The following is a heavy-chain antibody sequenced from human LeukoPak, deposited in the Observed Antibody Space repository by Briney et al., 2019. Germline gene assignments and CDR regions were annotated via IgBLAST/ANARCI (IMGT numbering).Heavy chain of an antibody. CDR3: ARTFIAAAGTSDYYYYGMDV. CDR2: INTNTGNP. D-gene: IGHD6-13*01. Sequence: ASVTVSCTASGYTFTSYAMNWVRQAPGQGLEWMGWINTNTGNPTYAQGFTGRFVFSLDTSVSTAYLQISSLKAEDTAVYYCARTFIAAAGTSDYYYYGMDVWGQGTTVTVSS. V-gene: IGHV7-4-1*02. J-gene: IGHJ6*02. CDR1: GYTFTSYA.